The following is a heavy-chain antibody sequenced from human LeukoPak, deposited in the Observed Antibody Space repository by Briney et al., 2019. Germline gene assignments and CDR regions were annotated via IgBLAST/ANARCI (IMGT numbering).Heavy chain of an antibody. CDR2: IYPSGNA. J-gene: IGHJ4*02. D-gene: IGHD6-13*01. CDR1: GGSISSSYW. Sequence: PSGTLSLTCAVSGGSISSSYWWSWVRQPPGKGLEWIGEIYPSGNANYNPSLKSRVTISVDTSKNQFSLKLSSVTAADTALYYCARVIDVAAAGYFDSWGQGTQVTVSS. CDR3: ARVIDVAAAGYFDS. V-gene: IGHV4-4*02.